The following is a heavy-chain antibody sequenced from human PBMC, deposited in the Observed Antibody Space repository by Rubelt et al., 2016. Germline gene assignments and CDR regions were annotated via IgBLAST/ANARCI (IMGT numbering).Heavy chain of an antibody. J-gene: IGHJ2*01. CDR3: ARDRIRIAARQGWYFDL. D-gene: IGHD6-6*01. CDR2: ISAYNDNT. CDR1: GYTFTSYG. V-gene: IGHV1-18*01. Sequence: QVQLVQSGAEVKKPGASVKVSCKASGYTFTSYGISWVRQAPGQGLEWMGWISAYNDNTNYAQNLQGRVTMTPDTSTSTAYMERRSLRSDDTAVYYCARDRIRIAARQGWYFDLWGRGTLVTVSS.